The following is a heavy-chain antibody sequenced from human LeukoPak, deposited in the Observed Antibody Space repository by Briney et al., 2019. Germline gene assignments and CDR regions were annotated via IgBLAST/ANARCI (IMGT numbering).Heavy chain of an antibody. CDR2: INPSGGTT. D-gene: IGHD2-21*02. V-gene: IGHV1-46*01. Sequence: ASVKVSCKASGYTFTSYYMHWVRQAPGQGLEWMGIINPSGGTTAYAQNFRDRVTMTTDMSTTSVYMELSSLRSDDTALYFCARRENCGGDCSSFDLWGQGTLVTVSS. CDR3: ARRENCGGDCSSFDL. CDR1: GYTFTSYY. J-gene: IGHJ4*02.